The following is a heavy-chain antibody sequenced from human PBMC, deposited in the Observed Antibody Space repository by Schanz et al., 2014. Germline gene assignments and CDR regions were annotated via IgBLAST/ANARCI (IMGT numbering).Heavy chain of an antibody. CDR2: ISVYTGNT. Sequence: QVQLVQSGAEVKKPGASVRVSCKASGYTFTTYAMSWVRQAPGQGLEWVGWISVYTGNTKYGQKVQGRVTMTADTSTNTAYMERRSLRYEDTAVYYCARDSTHIDIVLVPTAIDYWGRGTLVTVSS. D-gene: IGHD2-2*01. CDR1: GYTFTTYA. V-gene: IGHV1-18*01. CDR3: ARDSTHIDIVLVPTAIDY. J-gene: IGHJ4*02.